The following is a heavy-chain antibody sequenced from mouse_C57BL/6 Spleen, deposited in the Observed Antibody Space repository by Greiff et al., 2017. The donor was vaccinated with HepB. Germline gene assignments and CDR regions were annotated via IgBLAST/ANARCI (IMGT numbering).Heavy chain of an antibody. CDR1: GYTFTSYW. V-gene: IGHV1-50*01. J-gene: IGHJ2*01. Sequence: QVQLQQPGAELVKPGASVKLSCKASGYTFTSYWMQWVKQRPGQGLEWIGEIDPSDSFTNYNQKFKGKATLTVDTSSSTAYMQLSSLTSEDSAVYYCARGGVITTVVGKVDYWGQGTTLTVSS. CDR2: IDPSDSFT. CDR3: ARGGVITTVVGKVDY. D-gene: IGHD1-1*01.